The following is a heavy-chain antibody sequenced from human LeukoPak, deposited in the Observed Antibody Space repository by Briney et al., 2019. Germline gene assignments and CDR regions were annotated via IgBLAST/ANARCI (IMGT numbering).Heavy chain of an antibody. CDR1: GGTFSTSA. D-gene: IGHD5-18*01. Sequence: SVQVSCKTSGGTFSTSAITWVRQAPGQGLEWMGRIIPVLNITTYAQRFQGRVTITADTSTSTVYMELSSLRSEETAVYYCARDQGLTAPPPYGLDVWGQGTTVTVSS. J-gene: IGHJ6*02. V-gene: IGHV1-69*04. CDR2: IIPVLNIT. CDR3: ARDQGLTAPPPYGLDV.